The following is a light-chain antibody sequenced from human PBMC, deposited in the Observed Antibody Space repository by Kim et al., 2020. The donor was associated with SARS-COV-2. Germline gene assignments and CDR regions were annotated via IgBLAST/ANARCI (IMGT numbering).Light chain of an antibody. CDR1: NSGKKN. V-gene: IGLV3-9*01. Sequence: GGLGPEGRNNRGGKNSGKKNGDRDQQKPGQAPVLVIYRDSNRPSGIPERFSGSNSGNTATLTISRAQAGDEADYYCQVWDSSTWVFGGGTQLTVL. J-gene: IGLJ3*02. CDR3: QVWDSSTWV. CDR2: RDS.